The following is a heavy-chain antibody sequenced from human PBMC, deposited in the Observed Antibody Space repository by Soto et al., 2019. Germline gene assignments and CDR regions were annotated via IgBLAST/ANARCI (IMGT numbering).Heavy chain of an antibody. CDR3: ARGYYGSGSYYNVNYYYYYMDV. CDR2: TYYRSRWYN. J-gene: IGHJ6*03. V-gene: IGHV6-1*01. CDR1: GDSVSSNSAA. D-gene: IGHD3-10*01. Sequence: PSQTLSLTCAISGDSVSSNSAAWNWIRQSPSRGLEWLGRTYYRSRWYNDYAVSVKSRITVNPDTSKNQFSLHLNSVTAADTAVYYCARGYYGSGSYYNVNYYYYYMDVWGKGTTVTVSS.